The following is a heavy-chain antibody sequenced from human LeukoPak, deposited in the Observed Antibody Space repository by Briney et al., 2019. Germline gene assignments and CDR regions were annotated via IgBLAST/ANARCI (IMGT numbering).Heavy chain of an antibody. V-gene: IGHV1-69*05. D-gene: IGHD2-21*01. CDR2: IIPIFGTA. Sequence: SVKVSCKASGGTFSSYAISWVRQAPGQGLEWMGRIIPIFGTANYAQKFQGRVTITTDESTSTAYMELSSLRSEDTAVYYCATGDDCGGLPVYWGQGTLVTVSS. CDR1: GGTFSSYA. CDR3: ATGDDCGGLPVY. J-gene: IGHJ4*02.